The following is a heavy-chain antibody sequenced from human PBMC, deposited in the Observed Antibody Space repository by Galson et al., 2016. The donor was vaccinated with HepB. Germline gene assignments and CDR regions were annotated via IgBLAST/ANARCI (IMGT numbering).Heavy chain of an antibody. V-gene: IGHV2-5*02. CDR1: GFSLSTTGVG. CDR3: ACGQWDPLLFDP. CDR2: TSWDADK. Sequence: PALVKPTQTLTLTCSFSGFSLSTTGVGVGWFRQPPGKAPEWLALTSWDADKRYNPFLKTRLTITKDPPKNQVVLTMTNMDPVDTATYYCACGQWDPLLFDPWGQGTLVTVSS. D-gene: IGHD1-26*01. J-gene: IGHJ5*02.